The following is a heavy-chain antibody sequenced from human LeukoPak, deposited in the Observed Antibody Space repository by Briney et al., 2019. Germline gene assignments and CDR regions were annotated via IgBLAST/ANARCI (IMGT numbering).Heavy chain of an antibody. D-gene: IGHD2-8*01. Sequence: PGGSLRLSCTASGFTFPDYPMSWVRQAPRMGLEWLAFITTKPYGETVHYAASVSGRFTVSRDDSSSVAYLQMNFLRIDDTGVYYCLRAPAPTVGQWYFDYSGQGTVVTVSS. CDR3: LRAPAPTVGQWYFDY. CDR1: GFTFPDYP. V-gene: IGHV3-49*04. CDR2: ITTKPYGETV. J-gene: IGHJ4*02.